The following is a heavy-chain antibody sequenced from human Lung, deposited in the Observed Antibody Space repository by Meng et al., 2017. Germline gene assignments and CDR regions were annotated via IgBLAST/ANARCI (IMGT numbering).Heavy chain of an antibody. J-gene: IGHJ1*01. Sequence: EVQWVVFGGGLLPPGGSLRLFFAVSGFTFTDHWMHWVRQGPCKGLVWVSRINRDGTKPTYADSVKGRFTISRDNAKNTLYLQMNNLRAEDTAFYYCTNDRLNHWGQGALVTVSS. CDR2: INRDGTKP. CDR1: GFTFTDHW. CDR3: TNDRLNH. V-gene: IGHV3-74*01. D-gene: IGHD1-1*01.